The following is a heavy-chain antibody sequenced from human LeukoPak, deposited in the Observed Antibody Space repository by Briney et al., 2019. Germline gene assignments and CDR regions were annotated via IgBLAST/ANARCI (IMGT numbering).Heavy chain of an antibody. D-gene: IGHD5-18*01. V-gene: IGHV3-21*01. CDR3: ARERIQLWLIEHAFDI. CDR2: ISSSSSYI. J-gene: IGHJ3*02. CDR1: GFTFSSYS. Sequence: GGSLRLSCAASGFTFSSYSMNWVRQAPGKGLEWVSSISSSSSYIYYADSAKGRFTISRDNAKNSLYLQMNSLRAEDTAVYYCARERIQLWLIEHAFDIWGQGTMVTVSS.